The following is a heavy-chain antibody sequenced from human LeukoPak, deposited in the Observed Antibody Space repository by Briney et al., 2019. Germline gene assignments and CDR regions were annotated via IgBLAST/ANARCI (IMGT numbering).Heavy chain of an antibody. J-gene: IGHJ4*02. CDR3: ISSVAVAGKDYFDY. D-gene: IGHD6-19*01. V-gene: IGHV3-20*04. Sequence: GGSLRLSCAASGFTFDDYGMSWVRQAPGKGLEWVSGINWNGGSTGYADSVKGRFTISRDNAKNSLYLQMNSLRAEDTAVYYCISSVAVAGKDYFDYWGQGTLVAVSS. CDR2: INWNGGST. CDR1: GFTFDDYG.